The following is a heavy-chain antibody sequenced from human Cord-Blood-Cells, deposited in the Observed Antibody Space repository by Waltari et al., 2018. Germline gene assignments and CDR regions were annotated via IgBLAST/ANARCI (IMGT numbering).Heavy chain of an antibody. D-gene: IGHD3-3*01. CDR3: ARATYDFWSGYHPFDY. CDR2: MNPNSGNT. J-gene: IGHJ4*02. Sequence: QVQLVQSGAEVKKPGASVKVSCKASGYTFTSYDINWVRQATGQGLEWRGVMNPNSGNTGYAQKFQGRVTITRNTSISTAYMELSSLRSEDTAVYYCARATYDFWSGYHPFDYWGQGTLVTVSS. V-gene: IGHV1-8*03. CDR1: GYTFTSYD.